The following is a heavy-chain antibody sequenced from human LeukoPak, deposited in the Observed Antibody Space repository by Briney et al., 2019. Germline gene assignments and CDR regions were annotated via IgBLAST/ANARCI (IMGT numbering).Heavy chain of an antibody. CDR3: ARDSYDYVWGSYRYVPYYYYMDV. CDR1: GFTFDDYG. V-gene: IGHV3-20*04. J-gene: IGHJ6*03. Sequence: GGSLRLSCVASGFTFDDYGMTWVRQAPGKGLEWVSASNWNGARIGYADSVRGRFTISRDNAKNSLYLQMNSPRAEDTAVYYCARDSYDYVWGSYRYVPYYYYMDVWGKGTTVTISS. CDR2: SNWNGARI. D-gene: IGHD3-16*02.